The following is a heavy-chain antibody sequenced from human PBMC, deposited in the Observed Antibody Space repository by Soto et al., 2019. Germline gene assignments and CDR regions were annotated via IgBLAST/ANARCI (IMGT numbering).Heavy chain of an antibody. D-gene: IGHD3-10*01. CDR1: CYTFISHY. CDR2: MSAFTGKA. J-gene: IGHJ1*01. CDR3: ARDQRYYGSGYYYSDS. Sequence: AAVQVSCKASCYTFISHYNSWVRQAPGQGLEWVGWMSAFTGKADYAQIFQDRVTMTTDTSTSTAYMELRSLRSDDTAVYYCARDQRYYGSGYYYSDSWGQGTLVTVSS. V-gene: IGHV1-18*04.